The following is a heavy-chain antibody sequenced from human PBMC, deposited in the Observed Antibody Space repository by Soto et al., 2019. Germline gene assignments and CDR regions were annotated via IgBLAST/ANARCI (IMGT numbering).Heavy chain of an antibody. CDR1: GFTFDDYA. CDR2: ISWNSGSI. CDR3: ARGGSTSSDGMDV. Sequence: GGSLRLSCAASGFTFDDYAMHWVRQAPGKGLEWVSGISWNSGSIGYADSVKGRFTISRDNAKNSLYLQMNSLRAEDTALYYCARGGSTSSDGMDVWGQGTTVTVSS. J-gene: IGHJ6*02. V-gene: IGHV3-9*01. D-gene: IGHD2-2*01.